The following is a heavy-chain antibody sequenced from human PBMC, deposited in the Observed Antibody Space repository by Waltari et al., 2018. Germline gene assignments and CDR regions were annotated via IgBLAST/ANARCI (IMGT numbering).Heavy chain of an antibody. Sequence: QVQLVQSGAEVKKPGASVKVSCKASGYTFPGYYMHWVRQAPGQGLEWMGWINPNNGGTNYAQKFQGRVTMTRDTSISTAYMELSRLRSDDTAVYYCAREVCSGGSCSFDYWGQGTLVTVSS. CDR1: GYTFPGYY. CDR3: AREVCSGGSCSFDY. J-gene: IGHJ4*02. V-gene: IGHV1-2*02. D-gene: IGHD2-15*01. CDR2: INPNNGGT.